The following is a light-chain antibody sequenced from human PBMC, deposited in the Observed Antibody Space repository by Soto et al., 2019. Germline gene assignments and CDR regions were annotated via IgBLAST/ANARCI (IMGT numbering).Light chain of an antibody. CDR1: SSDVGSYNL. V-gene: IGLV2-23*01. Sequence: QSALTQPASVSGSPGQSITISCTGTSSDVGSYNLVSWYQQHPGKAPKLMIYEGSKRPSGVSNRFSGSKSGNTASLTISGLQAEDEADDYCCSYAGSSTGVVFGGGTQLTVL. CDR3: CSYAGSSTGVV. J-gene: IGLJ2*01. CDR2: EGS.